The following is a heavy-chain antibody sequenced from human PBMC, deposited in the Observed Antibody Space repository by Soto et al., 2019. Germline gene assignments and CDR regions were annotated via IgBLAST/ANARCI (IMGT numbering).Heavy chain of an antibody. CDR1: GFTFSDYY. J-gene: IGHJ6*02. D-gene: IGHD7-27*01. V-gene: IGHV3-11*01. CDR3: ARTNWGPYYYYGMDV. CDR2: VSSSGTTM. Sequence: QVQLVESGGGLVKPGGSLRLSCAASGFTFSDYYMSWIRQAPGKGLEWVSYVSSSGTTMYYADSVKGRFTISRDNAKKSLYLQVNSLRAEDTAVYYCARTNWGPYYYYGMDVWGQGTTVTVSS.